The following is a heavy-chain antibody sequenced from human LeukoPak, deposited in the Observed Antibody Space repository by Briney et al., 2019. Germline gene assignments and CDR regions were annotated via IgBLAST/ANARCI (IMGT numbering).Heavy chain of an antibody. Sequence: SETLSLTCAVYGGSFSGYYWNWIRQPPGRGLEWIGEINHSGYTNYNPSLKSRVTISVDTSKNQFSLKVSSVTAADTAVYYCARDSGYSYADDYWGQGTLVTVSS. CDR2: INHSGYT. D-gene: IGHD5-18*01. CDR1: GGSFSGYY. V-gene: IGHV4-34*01. J-gene: IGHJ4*02. CDR3: ARDSGYSYADDY.